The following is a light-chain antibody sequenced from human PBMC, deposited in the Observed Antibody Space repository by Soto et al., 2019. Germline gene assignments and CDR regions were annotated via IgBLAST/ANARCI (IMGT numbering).Light chain of an antibody. CDR3: AAWDDILNGYV. CDR2: VDS. J-gene: IGLJ1*01. Sequence: QSVLTQPPSASGTPGQRVTISCSGSSSNIGANTVSWYQQLPGTAPKLLIYVDSQRPSGVPDRFSGSRSGTSASLAISGLRSEDEADYYCAAWDDILNGYVLGTGTKGTVL. CDR1: SSNIGANT. V-gene: IGLV1-44*01.